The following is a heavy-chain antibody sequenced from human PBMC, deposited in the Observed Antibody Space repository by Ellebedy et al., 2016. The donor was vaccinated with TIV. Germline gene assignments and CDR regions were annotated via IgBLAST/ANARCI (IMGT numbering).Heavy chain of an antibody. CDR2: ISGSGGST. D-gene: IGHD6-19*01. CDR1: GFTFSSYA. CDR3: AREMRPYSSGWPFDY. J-gene: IGHJ4*02. V-gene: IGHV3-23*01. Sequence: GGSLRLXXSASGFTFSSYAMHWVRQAPGKGLEWVSGISGSGGSTYYADSVKGRFTISRDNSKNTLYLQMNSLRAEDTAVYYCAREMRPYSSGWPFDYWGQGTLVTVSS.